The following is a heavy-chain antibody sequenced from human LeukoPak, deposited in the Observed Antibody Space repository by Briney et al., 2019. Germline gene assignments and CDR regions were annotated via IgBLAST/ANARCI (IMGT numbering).Heavy chain of an antibody. Sequence: PGRSLRLSCAASGFTFISYAMHWVRQAPGKGLEWVSAISGSGGSTYYADSVKGRFTISRDNSKNSLYLQMNSLRAEDTAVYYCARVLYIRYWGQGTLVTVSS. CDR3: ARVLYIRY. CDR1: GFTFISYA. CDR2: ISGSGGST. J-gene: IGHJ4*02. V-gene: IGHV3-23*01.